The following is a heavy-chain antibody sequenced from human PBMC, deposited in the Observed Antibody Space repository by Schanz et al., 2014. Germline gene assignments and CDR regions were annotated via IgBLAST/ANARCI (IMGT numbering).Heavy chain of an antibody. CDR1: GYTFSSYG. Sequence: VQLEQSGAEVKKPGASVKVSCKASGYTFSSYGITWVRQAPGQGLEWMGWMNPNSGDTGYPRKFQDRVTMTRNTSISTAYMELNSLTSEDTAVYYCARGRGCTGGSCYSWFDLWGQGTLVTVSS. CDR3: ARGRGCTGGSCYSWFDL. CDR2: MNPNSGDT. V-gene: IGHV1-8*02. D-gene: IGHD2-15*01. J-gene: IGHJ5*02.